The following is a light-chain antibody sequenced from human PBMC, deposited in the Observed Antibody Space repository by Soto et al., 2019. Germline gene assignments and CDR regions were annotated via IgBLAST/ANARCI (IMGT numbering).Light chain of an antibody. V-gene: IGLV2-14*03. CDR1: SSDVGSYDY. CDR3: CAYSTSGTHV. Sequence: QSVLTQPASVSGSPGQSITFSCTGTSSDVGSYDYVSWHQQHPGKAPKLIIYDVNNRPSGVPSRFSGSKSGNTAYLIISGLQTEDEADYYCCAYSTSGTHVFGTGTKVTVL. J-gene: IGLJ1*01. CDR2: DVN.